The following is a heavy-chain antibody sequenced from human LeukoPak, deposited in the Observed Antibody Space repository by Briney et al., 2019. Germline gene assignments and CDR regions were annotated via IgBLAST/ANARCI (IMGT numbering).Heavy chain of an antibody. D-gene: IGHD3-10*01. CDR1: GGSFSAYY. CDR3: ARGGDYYYGMDV. Sequence: PSETLSLTCAVYGGSFSAYYWSWIRQSPGKGLEWIGEINHSGTTNYNPSLKSRVTMSVDSSKNQFSLKLSSVTAADTAVYYCARGGDYYYGMDVWGQGTTVTVSS. CDR2: INHSGTT. V-gene: IGHV4-34*01. J-gene: IGHJ6*02.